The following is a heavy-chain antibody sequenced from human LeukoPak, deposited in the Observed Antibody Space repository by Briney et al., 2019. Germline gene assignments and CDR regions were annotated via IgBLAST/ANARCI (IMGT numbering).Heavy chain of an antibody. V-gene: IGHV3-7*01. CDR3: ARDPDGTGPSDYFDY. Sequence: GGSLRLSCTTSGFTFSTYWMSWVRQAPGKGLEWVANIKQDGSEKYYVDSVKGRFTISRDNAKNSLYLQMNTLRAEDTAVYYCARDPDGTGPSDYFDYWGQGTLVTVSS. D-gene: IGHD1-1*01. CDR1: GFTFSTYW. J-gene: IGHJ4*02. CDR2: IKQDGSEK.